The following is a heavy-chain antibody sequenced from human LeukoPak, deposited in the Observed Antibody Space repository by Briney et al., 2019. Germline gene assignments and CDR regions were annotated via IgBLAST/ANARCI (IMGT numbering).Heavy chain of an antibody. CDR3: ARVPYCSSTSCYFDY. V-gene: IGHV4-31*03. CDR2: IYYSGST. CDR1: GGSISSGGYY. J-gene: IGHJ4*02. Sequence: PSETLSLTCTVSGGSISSGGYYWSWIRQHPGRGLEWIGYIYYSGSTYYNPSLKSRVTISVDTSKNQFSLKLSSVTAADTAVYYCARVPYCSSTSCYFDYWGQGTLVTVSS. D-gene: IGHD2-2*01.